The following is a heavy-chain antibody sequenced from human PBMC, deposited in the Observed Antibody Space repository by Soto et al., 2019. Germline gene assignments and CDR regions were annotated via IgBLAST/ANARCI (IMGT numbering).Heavy chain of an antibody. CDR3: AIIGSYDILTGYYILYY. D-gene: IGHD3-9*01. CDR1: GYTFTSYY. V-gene: IGHV1-46*03. Sequence: QVQLVQSGAEVKKPGASVKVSCKASGYTFTSYYMHWVRQAPGQGLEWMGIINPSGGSTSYAQKFQGRVTMTRDTSTSTVYMELSSLRSEDTAVYYCAIIGSYDILTGYYILYYWGQGTLVTVSS. CDR2: INPSGGST. J-gene: IGHJ4*02.